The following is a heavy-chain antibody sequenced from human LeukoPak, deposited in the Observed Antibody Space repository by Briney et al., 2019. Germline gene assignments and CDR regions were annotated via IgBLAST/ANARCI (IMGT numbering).Heavy chain of an antibody. CDR2: ISAYNGNT. CDR1: GHTFTSYG. D-gene: IGHD4-11*01. J-gene: IGHJ6*02. CDR3: ARLFGLQYAYGMDV. Sequence: ASVKVSCKASGHTFTSYGISWVRQAPGQGLEWMGWISAYNGNTNYAQKLQGRVTMTTDTSTSTAYMELRSLRSDDTAVYYCARLFGLQYAYGMDVWGQGTTVTVSS. V-gene: IGHV1-18*01.